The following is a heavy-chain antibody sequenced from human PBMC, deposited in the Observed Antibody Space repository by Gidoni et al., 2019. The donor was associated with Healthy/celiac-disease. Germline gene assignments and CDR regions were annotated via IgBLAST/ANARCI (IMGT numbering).Heavy chain of an antibody. D-gene: IGHD3-9*01. J-gene: IGHJ4*02. CDR3: AKYFRFMRPKYYFDY. V-gene: IGHV3-23*01. Sequence: EVQLLESGGGLVQPGGSLRLSCADSGFTFISYAMSWVRQAPGKGLEWVSAISGSGGSTYYADSVKGRFTISRDNAKNTLYLQMNSLRAEDTAVYYCAKYFRFMRPKYYFDYWGQGTLVNVSS. CDR1: GFTFISYA. CDR2: ISGSGGST.